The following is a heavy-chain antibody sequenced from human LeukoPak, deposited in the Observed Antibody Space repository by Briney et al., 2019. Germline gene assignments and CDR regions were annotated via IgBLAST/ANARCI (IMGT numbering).Heavy chain of an antibody. CDR2: INHSGST. V-gene: IGHV4-34*01. J-gene: IGHJ4*02. D-gene: IGHD2/OR15-2a*01. Sequence: SETLSLTCAVYGGSFSDYYWNWIRQPPGKGLEWIGEINHSGSTNYNPSLKSRVTILVDTSKNQFSLKLSSVTAADTAVYYCARGLTSMPPGGYWGQGTLVTVSS. CDR1: GGSFSDYY. CDR3: ARGLTSMPPGGY.